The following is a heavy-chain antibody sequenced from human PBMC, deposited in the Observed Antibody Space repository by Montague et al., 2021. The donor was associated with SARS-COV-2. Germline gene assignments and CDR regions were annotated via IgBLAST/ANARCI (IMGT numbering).Heavy chain of an antibody. J-gene: IGHJ2*01. V-gene: IGHV4-39*01. D-gene: IGHD6-19*01. Sequence: SETLSLTCTVSGGSISSGTYYWGWVRQPPGKGLEWIGTIRYSGKTYYNPSLKSRVTISVDTSKNQFSLKVTSVTAADTAVYYCARRAQWQLSWFFALWGRGTLVTVSS. CDR3: ARRAQWQLSWFFAL. CDR2: IRYSGKT. CDR1: GGSISSGTYY.